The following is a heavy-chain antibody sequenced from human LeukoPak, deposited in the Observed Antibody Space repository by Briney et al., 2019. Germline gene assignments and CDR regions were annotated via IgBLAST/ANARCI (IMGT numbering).Heavy chain of an antibody. V-gene: IGHV3-21*01. CDR1: GFTFSSYS. D-gene: IGHD1-26*01. CDR2: ISSSSSYI. J-gene: IGHJ4*02. Sequence: PGGSLRLSCAASGFTFSSYSMNWVRQAPGKGLEWVSSISSSSSYIYYADSVEGRFTISRDNAKNSLYLQMNSLRAEDTAVYYCARDTGATRGDYWGQGTLVTVSS. CDR3: ARDTGATRGDY.